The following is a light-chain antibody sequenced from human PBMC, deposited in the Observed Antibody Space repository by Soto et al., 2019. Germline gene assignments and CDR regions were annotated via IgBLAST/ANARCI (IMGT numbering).Light chain of an antibody. CDR2: AAS. Sequence: AIQMTQSPSSLAASVGDRVTITCRASQGISSYLAWYQQKPGKAPKLLIYAASTLQSGVPSRFSGSGSGTDFTLTISCLQSEDFATYYCQPYYSYPLTFGPGTKVDIK. V-gene: IGKV1-8*01. CDR3: QPYYSYPLT. J-gene: IGKJ3*01. CDR1: QGISSY.